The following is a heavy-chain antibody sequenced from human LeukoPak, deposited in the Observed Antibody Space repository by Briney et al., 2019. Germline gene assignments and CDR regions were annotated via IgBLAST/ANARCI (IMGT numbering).Heavy chain of an antibody. CDR1: GGSISSSSYY. V-gene: IGHV4-39*01. J-gene: IGHJ5*02. D-gene: IGHD2-2*02. CDR2: IYYSGST. Sequence: SETLSLTCTVSGGSISSSSYYWGWIRQPPGKGLEWIGSIYYSGSTYYNPSLKSRVTISVDTSKNQFSLKLSSVTAADTAVYYCARHTSSTSCYRCGNWFDPWGQGTLVTVSS. CDR3: ARHTSSTSCYRCGNWFDP.